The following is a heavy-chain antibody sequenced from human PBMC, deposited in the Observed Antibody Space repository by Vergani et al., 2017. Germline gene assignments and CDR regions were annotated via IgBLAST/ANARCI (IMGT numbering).Heavy chain of an antibody. CDR2: ISYDESDK. J-gene: IGHJ4*02. V-gene: IGHV3-30*04. D-gene: IGHD6-13*01. Sequence: QVQLVESGGGVVQPGRSLRLSCAASGFTFSSYAMHWVRQAPGKGLEWVAVISYDESDKYYADSVKGRFTISRDNSKNTLSLQMNSLIAEDTAMYYCARELGYSSSWYTLTSXFDYWGQGTLVTVSS. CDR3: ARELGYSSSWYTLTSXFDY. CDR1: GFTFSSYA.